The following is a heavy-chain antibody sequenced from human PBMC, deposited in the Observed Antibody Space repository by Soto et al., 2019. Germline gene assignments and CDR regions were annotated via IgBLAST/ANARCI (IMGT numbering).Heavy chain of an antibody. D-gene: IGHD3-9*01. CDR2: IIPIFGTA. Sequence: SVKVSCKASGGTFSSYAISWVRQAPGQGLEWMGGIIPIFGTANYAQKFQGRVTITADKSTSTAYMELSSLRSEDTAVYYCARTDTYYYYRMDVWGQGTTVTGSS. CDR3: ARTDTYYYYRMDV. V-gene: IGHV1-69*06. J-gene: IGHJ6*02. CDR1: GGTFSSYA.